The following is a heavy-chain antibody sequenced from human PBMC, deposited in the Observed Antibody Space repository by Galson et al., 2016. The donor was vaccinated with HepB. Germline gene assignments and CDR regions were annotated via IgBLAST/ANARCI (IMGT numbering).Heavy chain of an antibody. CDR3: TRSDYYDSRGPPGY. CDR1: GFTFGDYA. Sequence: SLRLSCAGSGFTFGDYAMNWFRQAPGKGLEWVAFIRSKTYGGTTKYAASVKGRFTISSHDSDSFAYLQMNSLKTEDTAVYYCTRSDYYDSRGPPGYGGRGTPGTVSS. V-gene: IGHV3-49*03. J-gene: IGHJ4*02. D-gene: IGHD3-22*01. CDR2: IRSKTYGGTT.